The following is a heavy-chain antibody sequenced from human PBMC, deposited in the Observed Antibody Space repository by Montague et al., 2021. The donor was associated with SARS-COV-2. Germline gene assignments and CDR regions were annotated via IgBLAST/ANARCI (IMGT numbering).Heavy chain of an antibody. D-gene: IGHD3-10*01. CDR1: GFTFSSYA. J-gene: IGHJ4*02. V-gene: IGHV3-23*01. Sequence: SLRLSCAASGFTFSSYAMNWVRQAPGQGLEWVSAISGSGGSTYYADSVKGRFTISRDNSKNTLYLQMNSLRAEDTAVYYCAKDRRLLLFGELHDFFDFWGQGTLVTVSS. CDR3: AKDRRLLLFGELHDFFDF. CDR2: ISGSGGST.